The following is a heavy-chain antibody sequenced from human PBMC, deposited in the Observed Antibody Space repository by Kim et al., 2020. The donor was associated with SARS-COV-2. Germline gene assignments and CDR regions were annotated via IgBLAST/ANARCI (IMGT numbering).Heavy chain of an antibody. Sequence: GGSLRLSCAASGFTFSSYAMHWVRQAPGKGLEYVSAISSNGGSTYYANSVKGRFTISRDNSKNTLYLQMGSLRAEDMAVYYCARQCSEISSTGWKDWFDPWGQGTLVTVSS. CDR2: ISSNGGST. D-gene: IGHD1-1*01. CDR3: ARQCSEISSTGWKDWFDP. J-gene: IGHJ5*02. CDR1: GFTFSSYA. V-gene: IGHV3-64*01.